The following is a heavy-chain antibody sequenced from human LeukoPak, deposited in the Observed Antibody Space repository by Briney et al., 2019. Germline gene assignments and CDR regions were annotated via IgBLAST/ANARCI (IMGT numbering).Heavy chain of an antibody. D-gene: IGHD3-16*01. CDR1: GGSVSSANYY. Sequence: SETLSLTCSVSGGSVSSANYYRSWVRQPPGKGLEWIGYIYYSGSTTYNPSLKSRVTISVDTSKNQFSLKLTSVTAADTGVYYCVRHPRGGPYFDYWGQGTLVTVSS. CDR2: IYYSGST. J-gene: IGHJ4*02. V-gene: IGHV4-61*01. CDR3: VRHPRGGPYFDY.